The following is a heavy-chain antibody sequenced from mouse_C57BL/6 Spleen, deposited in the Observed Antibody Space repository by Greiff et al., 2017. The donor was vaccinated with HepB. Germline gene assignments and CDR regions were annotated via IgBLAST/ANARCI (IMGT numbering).Heavy chain of an antibody. V-gene: IGHV14-4*01. CDR1: GFTFTDDY. D-gene: IGHD2-4*01. CDR2: IDPENGDT. CDR3: TRSYDYGVFDY. Sequence: VQLQQSGAELVRPGASVKLSCTASGFTFTDDYMHWVKQRPEQGLEWIGWIDPENGDTEYASKFQGKATLTADTSSNTAYLQLSSLTSEDTAVYYCTRSYDYGVFDYWGQGTTLTVSS. J-gene: IGHJ2*01.